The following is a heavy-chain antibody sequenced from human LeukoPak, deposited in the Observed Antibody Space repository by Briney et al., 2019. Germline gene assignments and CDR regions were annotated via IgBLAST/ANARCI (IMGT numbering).Heavy chain of an antibody. J-gene: IGHJ3*02. V-gene: IGHV4-59*08. D-gene: IGHD5-18*01. CDR1: GDSISGYY. CDR2: IYYSGST. CDR3: ARHGIQLWSPFGAFDI. Sequence: SETLSLTCTVSGDSISGYYWSWIRQTPGKGLEYIGYIYYSGSTNYNPSLKSRVTTSVDTSENQFSLKLSSVTAADTAVYYCARHGIQLWSPFGAFDIWGQGTMVTVSS.